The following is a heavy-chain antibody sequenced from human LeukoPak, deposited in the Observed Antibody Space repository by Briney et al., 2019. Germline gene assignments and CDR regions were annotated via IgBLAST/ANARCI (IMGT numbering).Heavy chain of an antibody. D-gene: IGHD1-26*01. CDR2: IKQDGREK. Sequence: GGSLRLSCAASGFSFSSYWMSWVRQAPGKGLEWVANIKQDGREKYYVDSVKGRFTISRDNAKNSLYLQMNSLRAEDTAVYYCARDDGPGPSGYYFDYWGQGTLVTVSS. J-gene: IGHJ4*02. CDR3: ARDDGPGPSGYYFDY. V-gene: IGHV3-7*01. CDR1: GFSFSSYW.